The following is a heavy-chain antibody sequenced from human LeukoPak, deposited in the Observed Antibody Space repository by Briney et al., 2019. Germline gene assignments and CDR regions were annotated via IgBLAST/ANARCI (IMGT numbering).Heavy chain of an antibody. V-gene: IGHV4-31*03. CDR2: IYYSGST. CDR1: GGSISSGGYY. D-gene: IGHD3-3*01. J-gene: IGHJ5*02. Sequence: SETLSLTCTVSGGSISSGGYYWSWIRQHPGKGLEWIGYIYYSGSTYYNPSLKSRVTISVNTSKNQFSLNLSSVTAADTAVFYCARRATRVRKEWILQNNWFDPWGQGTLVTVSS. CDR3: ARRATRVRKEWILQNNWFDP.